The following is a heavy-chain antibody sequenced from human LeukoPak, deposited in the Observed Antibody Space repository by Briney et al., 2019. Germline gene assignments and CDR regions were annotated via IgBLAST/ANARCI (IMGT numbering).Heavy chain of an antibody. Sequence: SVKVSCKASGGTFSSYAISWVRQAPGQGLECIGRIIPIFGPANYPQNFQGRVTISTDKSTTTVYMELSSLRFDDTAVYYCARDDRLWGGNPNMDVWGKGTTVTVS. V-gene: IGHV1-69*05. CDR1: GGTFSSYA. D-gene: IGHD4-23*01. CDR3: ARDDRLWGGNPNMDV. CDR2: IIPIFGPA. J-gene: IGHJ6*03.